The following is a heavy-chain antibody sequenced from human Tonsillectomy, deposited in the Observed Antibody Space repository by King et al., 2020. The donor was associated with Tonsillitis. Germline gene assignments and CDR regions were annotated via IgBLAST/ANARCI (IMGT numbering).Heavy chain of an antibody. CDR2: ISSSGSAI. CDR1: GFTFSSYE. D-gene: IGHD2-2*01. CDR3: ARYAALPYMDV. V-gene: IGHV3-48*03. Sequence: EVQLVESGGGLVQPGGSLRVSCAASGFTFSSYEMNWVRQAPGKGLEWVSYISSSGSAIYYADSVKGRFTIYRDNAKNSLFLQMNSLRAEDTAIYYCARYAALPYMDVWGQGTTVTVSS. J-gene: IGHJ6*03.